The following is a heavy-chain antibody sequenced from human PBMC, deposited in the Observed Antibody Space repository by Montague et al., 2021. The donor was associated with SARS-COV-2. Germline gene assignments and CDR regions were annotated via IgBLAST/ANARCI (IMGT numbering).Heavy chain of an antibody. CDR2: INHSGNT. CDR3: ARGGSSSSGVY. CDR1: GGSFSGYL. D-gene: IGHD6-6*01. J-gene: IGHJ4*02. Sequence: SETLSLTCAVHGGSFSGYLWSWIRQPPGKGLEWIGQINHSGNTNXNPSLMSRVTISVDMSKSLFSLKLSSVTAADTAVYYCARGGSSSSGVYWGQGTLVTVSS. V-gene: IGHV4-34*01.